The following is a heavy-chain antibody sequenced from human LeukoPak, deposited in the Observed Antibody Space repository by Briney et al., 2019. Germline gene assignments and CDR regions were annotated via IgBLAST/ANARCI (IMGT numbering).Heavy chain of an antibody. CDR2: INWNGGST. CDR3: ARDPSSGWTQFDY. Sequence: PGGSLRLSCAASGFTFSSYWMSWVRQAPGKGLEWVSGINWNGGSTGYADSVKGRFTISRDNAKNSLYLQMNSLRAEDTAVYYCARDPSSGWTQFDYWGQGTLVTVSS. J-gene: IGHJ4*02. D-gene: IGHD6-19*01. V-gene: IGHV3-20*04. CDR1: GFTFSSYW.